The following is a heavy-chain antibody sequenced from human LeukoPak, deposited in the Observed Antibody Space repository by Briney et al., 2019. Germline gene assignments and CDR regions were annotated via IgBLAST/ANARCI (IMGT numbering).Heavy chain of an antibody. CDR1: GYTFTSYG. J-gene: IGHJ6*02. CDR2: ISAYNGNT. CDR3: ARDSHSSSWYIYYYCGMDV. Sequence: ASVKVSCKASGYTFTSYGISWVRQAPGQGLEWMGWISAYNGNTNYAQKLQGRVTMTTDTSTSTAYMELRSLRSDDTAVYYCARDSHSSSWYIYYYCGMDVWGQGTTVTVSS. V-gene: IGHV1-18*01. D-gene: IGHD6-13*01.